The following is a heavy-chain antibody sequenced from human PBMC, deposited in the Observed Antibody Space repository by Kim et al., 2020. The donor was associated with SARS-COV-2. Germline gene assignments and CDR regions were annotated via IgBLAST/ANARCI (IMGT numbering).Heavy chain of an antibody. Sequence: ASVKVSCKVSGYTLTELSMHWVRQAPGKGLEWMGGFDPEDGETIYAQKFQGRVTMTEDTSTYTAYMELSSLRSEDTAVYYCATGVAAAGTPDDYYYYYGMVVWGQGTTVTVSS. D-gene: IGHD6-13*01. CDR2: FDPEDGET. CDR1: GYTLTELS. J-gene: IGHJ6*02. CDR3: ATGVAAAGTPDDYYYYYGMVV. V-gene: IGHV1-24*01.